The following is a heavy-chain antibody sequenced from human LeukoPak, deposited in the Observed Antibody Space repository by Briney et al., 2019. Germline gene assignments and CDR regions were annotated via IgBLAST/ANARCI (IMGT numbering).Heavy chain of an antibody. CDR1: GFTFSSYS. CDR3: ARDGGEVGYCSSTSCINWFDP. V-gene: IGHV3-21*01. Sequence: GGSLRLSCAASGFTFSSYSMNWVRQAPGKGLEWVSSFSSSSSYIYYADSVKGRFTISRDNAKNSLYLQMNSLIAEDTAVYYCARDGGEVGYCSSTSCINWFDPWGQGTLVTVSS. CDR2: FSSSSSYI. D-gene: IGHD2-2*01. J-gene: IGHJ5*02.